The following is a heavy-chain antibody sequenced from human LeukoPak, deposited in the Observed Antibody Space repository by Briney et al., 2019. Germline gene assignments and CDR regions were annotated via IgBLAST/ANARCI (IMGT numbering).Heavy chain of an antibody. D-gene: IGHD3-10*01. Sequence: GGALRLSCAASGFTFSSYWMSWVRQAPGKGLEWVANIKQGGSENYYADSVKGRFTISRDNAKNSLYLQMNSLRAEDTAVYYCARLRGASGRYDAFDIWGQGTMVTVSS. CDR3: ARLRGASGRYDAFDI. CDR2: IKQGGSEN. CDR1: GFTFSSYW. J-gene: IGHJ3*02. V-gene: IGHV3-7*03.